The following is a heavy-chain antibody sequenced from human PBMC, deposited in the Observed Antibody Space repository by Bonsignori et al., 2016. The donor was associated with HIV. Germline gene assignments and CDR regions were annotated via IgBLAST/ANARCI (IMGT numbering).Heavy chain of an antibody. D-gene: IGHD3-22*01. J-gene: IGHJ4*02. Sequence: WIRQPPGKGLDWIGYISYSGSTKYNPSLKSRVTISLDTPKNQFSLKLSSVTAADTAVYYCARRHYYDSSGYPFDYWGQGTLVTVSS. V-gene: IGHV4-59*01. CDR2: ISYSGST. CDR3: ARRHYYDSSGYPFDY.